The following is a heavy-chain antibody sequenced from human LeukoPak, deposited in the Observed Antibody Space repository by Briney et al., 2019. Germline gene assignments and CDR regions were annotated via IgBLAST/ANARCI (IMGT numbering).Heavy chain of an antibody. Sequence: PGGSLRLSCAASGFTFGSYSMHWVRQAPGKGLEWVAVILYDGSNKYYADSVKGRFTISRYNSKNTLYLQMNRLRAEDTAVYYCAREGGYCSSPSCYSSEAYGMDVWGQGTTVTVSS. J-gene: IGHJ6*02. CDR3: AREGGYCSSPSCYSSEAYGMDV. CDR1: GFTFGSYS. V-gene: IGHV3-30-3*01. D-gene: IGHD2-2*01. CDR2: ILYDGSNK.